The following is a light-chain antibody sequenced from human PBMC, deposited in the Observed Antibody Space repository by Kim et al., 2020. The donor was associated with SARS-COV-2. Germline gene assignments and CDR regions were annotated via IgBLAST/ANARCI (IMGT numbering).Light chain of an antibody. Sequence: DIQMTQYPSTLSASVGDRVTITCRASQTITSSLAWFQQKPGKAPKLLIYKVSTLQGGVPTRFSGSGSGTEFTLTISSLQPDDFATYYCQQYTIFSTFGQGTKLEI. CDR1: QTITSS. V-gene: IGKV1-5*03. CDR2: KVS. CDR3: QQYTIFST. J-gene: IGKJ2*01.